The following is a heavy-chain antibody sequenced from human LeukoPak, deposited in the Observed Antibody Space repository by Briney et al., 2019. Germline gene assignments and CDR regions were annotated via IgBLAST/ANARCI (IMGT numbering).Heavy chain of an antibody. J-gene: IGHJ6*02. V-gene: IGHV3-30*03. CDR2: ISYDGSNK. CDR3: AGARTYYYAMDV. CDR1: GFTFSSYG. Sequence: PGRSLRLSCAASGFTFSSYGMNWVRQAPGKGLEWVAVISYDGSNKYYADSVKGRFTISRDNSKNMLYLQMNSLRGEDTAVYYCAGARTYYYAMDVWGQGTTVTVSS.